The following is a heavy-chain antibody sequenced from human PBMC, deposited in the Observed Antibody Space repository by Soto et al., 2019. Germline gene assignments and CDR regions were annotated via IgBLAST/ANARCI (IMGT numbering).Heavy chain of an antibody. J-gene: IGHJ4*02. CDR1: GFTFSSYA. Sequence: LRLSCAASGFTFSSYAMHWVRQAPGKGLEWVAVISYDGSNKYYADSVKGRFTISRDNSKNTLYLQMNSLRAEDTAVYYCARDRSSSWYRKLDYWGQGTLVTVSS. CDR2: ISYDGSNK. CDR3: ARDRSSSWYRKLDY. D-gene: IGHD6-13*01. V-gene: IGHV3-30-3*01.